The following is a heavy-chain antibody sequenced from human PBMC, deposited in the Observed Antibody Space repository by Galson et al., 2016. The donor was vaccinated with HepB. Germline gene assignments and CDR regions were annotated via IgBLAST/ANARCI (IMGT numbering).Heavy chain of an antibody. J-gene: IGHJ2*01. V-gene: IGHV3-21*01. Sequence: SLRLSCAASGFISGRYSMTWVRQAPGKGLEWVSFIGQNIYYADSVKGRFTISRDDARNSIYLQMNSLRAEDTALYYCARVDLWTGSRHWYFDLWGRGTLVTVSS. D-gene: IGHD3/OR15-3a*01. CDR1: GFISGRYS. CDR2: IGQNI. CDR3: ARVDLWTGSRHWYFDL.